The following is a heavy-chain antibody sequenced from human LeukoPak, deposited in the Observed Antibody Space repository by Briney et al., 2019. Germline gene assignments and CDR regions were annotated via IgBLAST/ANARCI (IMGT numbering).Heavy chain of an antibody. CDR2: IKHDEREE. Sequence: PGGSLRLSCVASGFTFSESWMTWVRQAPGKGLEWVASIKHDEREEYYADSVKGRFSMSRDNGKNSLYLQMNSLRAEDTAVYYCARASYDFWSGYYTGSYYYGMDVWGQGTTVTVSS. D-gene: IGHD3-3*01. CDR1: GFTFSESW. J-gene: IGHJ6*02. V-gene: IGHV3-7*03. CDR3: ARASYDFWSGYYTGSYYYGMDV.